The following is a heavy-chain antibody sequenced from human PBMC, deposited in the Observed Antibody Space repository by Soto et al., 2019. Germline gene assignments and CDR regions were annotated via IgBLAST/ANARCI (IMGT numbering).Heavy chain of an antibody. J-gene: IGHJ6*03. CDR1: GGTFSSYT. CDR3: ARGLRDCSSTSCYGHYYYMDV. D-gene: IGHD2-2*01. CDR2: IIPILGIA. Sequence: SVKVSCKASGGTFSSYTISWVRQAPGQGLEWMGRIIPILGIANYAQKFQGRVTITADKSTSTAYMELSSLRSEDTAVYYCARGLRDCSSTSCYGHYYYMDVWGKGTTVTVSS. V-gene: IGHV1-69*02.